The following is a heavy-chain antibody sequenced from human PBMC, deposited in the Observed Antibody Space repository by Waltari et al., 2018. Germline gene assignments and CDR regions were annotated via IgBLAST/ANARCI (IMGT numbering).Heavy chain of an antibody. V-gene: IGHV3-74*03. Sequence: EVQLVESGGGLVQPGGSLRLSCAASGFSTDYWLDWVRQAPGKGLVWGSRMKTDGTSITYADSVKGRLTISRDSAKNTYYLQMNGLRAEDTAVYYCTTNPGYWGQGTLVTVSS. CDR1: GFSTDYW. J-gene: IGHJ4*02. CDR3: TTNPGY. CDR2: MKTDGTSI.